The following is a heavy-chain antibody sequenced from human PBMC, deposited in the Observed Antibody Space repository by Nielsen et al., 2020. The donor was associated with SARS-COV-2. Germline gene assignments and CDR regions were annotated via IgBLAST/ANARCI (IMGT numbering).Heavy chain of an antibody. J-gene: IGHJ6*02. CDR3: TRDPGYYHGMDV. V-gene: IGHV6-1*01. CDR1: GDSVSSNSVA. Sequence: LSLTCVISGDSVSSNSVAWNWIRQSPSRGLEWLGRIYYRSKWFYEYAASVRSRITIDPDTSKNQFSLHLNSVTSEDTAMYYCTRDPGYYHGMDVWGQGTTVTVSS. CDR2: IYYRSKWFY.